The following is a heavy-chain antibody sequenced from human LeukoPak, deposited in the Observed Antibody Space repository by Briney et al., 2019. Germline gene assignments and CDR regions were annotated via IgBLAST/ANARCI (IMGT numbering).Heavy chain of an antibody. Sequence: EASVKVSCKASGYTFTSYYMHWVRQAPGQGLEWMGIINPSGGSTSYAQKFQGRVTMTRDTSTSTVYMELSSLRSEDTAVYYCARANYDFWSGYLSHFDYWGQGTLVTVSS. J-gene: IGHJ4*02. CDR1: GYTFTSYY. D-gene: IGHD3-3*01. CDR2: INPSGGST. CDR3: ARANYDFWSGYLSHFDY. V-gene: IGHV1-46*01.